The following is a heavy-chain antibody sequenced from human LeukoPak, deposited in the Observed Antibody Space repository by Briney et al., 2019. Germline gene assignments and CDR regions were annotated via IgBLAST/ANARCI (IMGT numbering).Heavy chain of an antibody. CDR1: GFTFSSYA. D-gene: IGHD5-18*01. CDR3: AKDVLDTAMSGGYYYYGMDV. CDR2: ISGSGGST. V-gene: IGHV3-23*01. Sequence: GGSLRLSCAASGFTFSSYAMSWVRQAPGKGLEWVSAISGSGGSTYYADSVKGRFTISRDNSKNTLYLQMNSLRPEDTAVYYCAKDVLDTAMSGGYYYYGMDVWGQGTTVTVSS. J-gene: IGHJ6*02.